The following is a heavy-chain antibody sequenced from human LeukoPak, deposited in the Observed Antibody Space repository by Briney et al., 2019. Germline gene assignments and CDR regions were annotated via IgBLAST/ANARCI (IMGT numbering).Heavy chain of an antibody. CDR3: ARDLYSRRMNYYGSGSYFAY. CDR1: GYTFTSNY. V-gene: IGHV1-46*01. CDR2: ISPSGGST. D-gene: IGHD3-10*01. J-gene: IGHJ4*02. Sequence: ASVTVSCKAFGYTFTSNYMHWVRQAPGQGPEWMGVISPSGGSTTYAQKFQGRVTLTRDMSTSTDYLELSSLRSEDTAVYYCARDLYSRRMNYYGSGSYFAYWGQGTLVTVSS.